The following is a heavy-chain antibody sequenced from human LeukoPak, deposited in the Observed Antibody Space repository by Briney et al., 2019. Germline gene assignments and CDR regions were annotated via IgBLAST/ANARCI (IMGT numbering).Heavy chain of an antibody. CDR3: ARAHSGSYYSSSYYFDY. CDR1: GGSISNKY. J-gene: IGHJ4*02. V-gene: IGHV4-59*01. D-gene: IGHD1-26*01. Sequence: SETLPLTCTVSGGSISNKYWSWIRQPPGKGLEWIGYIYYSGSTNYNPSLKSRVTISVDTSKNQFSLKLSSVTAADTAVYYCARAHSGSYYSSSYYFDYWGQGTLVTVSS. CDR2: IYYSGST.